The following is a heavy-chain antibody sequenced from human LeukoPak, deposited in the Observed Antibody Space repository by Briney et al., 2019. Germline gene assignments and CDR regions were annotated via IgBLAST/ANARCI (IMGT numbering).Heavy chain of an antibody. CDR2: IRYDGSNK. CDR3: AKGRDGYNLFEY. V-gene: IGHV3-30*02. D-gene: IGHD5-24*01. CDR1: GFTFSSYG. J-gene: IGHJ4*02. Sequence: GGSLRLSCAASGFTFSSYGMHWVRQAPGKGLEWVAFIRYDGSNKYYADSVKGRFTISRDNSKNTLYLQMNSLKGDDTAVYYCAKGRDGYNLFEYWGQGTLVTVSS.